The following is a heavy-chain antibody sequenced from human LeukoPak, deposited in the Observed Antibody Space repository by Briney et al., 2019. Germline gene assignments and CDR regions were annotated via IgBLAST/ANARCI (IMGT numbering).Heavy chain of an antibody. V-gene: IGHV3-30*02. CDR3: AKGDYGDYVTYY. CDR1: GFTFSSYG. CDR2: IRSDGSNK. Sequence: GGSLRLSCAASGFTFSSYGMHWVRQAPGKGLEWVAFIRSDGSNKYYADFVKGRFTISRDNSKNTLYLQMNGLRAEDTAVHYCAKGDYGDYVTYYWGQGTLVTVSS. D-gene: IGHD4-17*01. J-gene: IGHJ4*02.